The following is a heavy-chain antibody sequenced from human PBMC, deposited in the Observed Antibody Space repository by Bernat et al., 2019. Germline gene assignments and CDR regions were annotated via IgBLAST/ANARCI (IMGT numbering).Heavy chain of an antibody. CDR3: ARASPSDH. V-gene: IGHV3-11*01. J-gene: IGHJ4*02. Sequence: QVQLVESGGGLVKPGGSLRLSCAASGFTFSDYYMNWIRQAPGKGLEWVSYISRGGNTIHYADSVRGRFTISRDNTKNSLFLQMNSLTVEDTAVYYCARASPSDHWGQGTLVTVSS. CDR2: ISRGGNTI. CDR1: GFTFSDYY.